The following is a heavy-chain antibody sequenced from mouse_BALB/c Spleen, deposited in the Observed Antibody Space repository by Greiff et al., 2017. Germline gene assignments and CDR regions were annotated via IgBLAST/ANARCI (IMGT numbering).Heavy chain of an antibody. V-gene: IGHV5-9-4*01. D-gene: IGHD1-1*01. CDR2: ISSGGSYT. J-gene: IGHJ1*01. Sequence: EVQLVESGGGLVKPGGSLKLSCAASGFTFSSYAMSWVRQSPEKRLEWVAEISSGGSYTYYPDTVTGRFTISRDNAKNTLYLEMSSLRSEDTAMYYCARYYYGSRRYFDVWGAGTTVTVSS. CDR3: ARYYYGSRRYFDV. CDR1: GFTFSSYA.